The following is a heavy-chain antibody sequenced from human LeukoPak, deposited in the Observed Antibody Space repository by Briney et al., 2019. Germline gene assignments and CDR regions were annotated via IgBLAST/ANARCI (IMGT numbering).Heavy chain of an antibody. CDR1: GFTFSSYA. D-gene: IGHD5-24*01. CDR3: AKRWGYFDY. J-gene: IGHJ4*02. V-gene: IGHV3-23*01. CDR2: TTASGGST. Sequence: PGGSLRLSCAASGFTFSSYAMNWVRQAPGKGLEWVSSTTASGGSTYFADSVKGRFTISRDNSKNTLYLEMNSLRAEDTAVYYCAKRWGYFDYWGQGTLVTVSS.